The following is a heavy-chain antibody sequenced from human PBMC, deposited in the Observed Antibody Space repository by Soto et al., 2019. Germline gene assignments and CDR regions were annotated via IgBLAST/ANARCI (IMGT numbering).Heavy chain of an antibody. D-gene: IGHD3-10*01. J-gene: IGHJ4*02. Sequence: SETLALTCTFSVVTLSGYYWSWIRQTPGKTLEWIGCIYFNGTTNYNPPLKSRVTISLDMSKNQFSLKLRSVTATDTAVYHCARGKGTHKYWGRGTLFPVS. CDR2: IYFNGTT. CDR1: VVTLSGYY. CDR3: ARGKGTHKY. V-gene: IGHV4-59*01.